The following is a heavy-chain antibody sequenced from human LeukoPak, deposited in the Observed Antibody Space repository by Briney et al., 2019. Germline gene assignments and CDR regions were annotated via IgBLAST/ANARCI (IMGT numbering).Heavy chain of an antibody. CDR2: IYYSGST. V-gene: IGHV4-59*01. D-gene: IGHD6-19*01. J-gene: IGHJ6*03. CDR1: GGSISSYY. Sequence: SETLSLTCTVSGGSISSYYWSWIRQPPGKGLEWIGYIYYSGSTNYNPSLKSRVTISVDTSKNQFSLKLSSVTAADTAVYYCARTDSSGWFHYYYYYMDVWGKGTTVTVSS. CDR3: ARTDSSGWFHYYYYYMDV.